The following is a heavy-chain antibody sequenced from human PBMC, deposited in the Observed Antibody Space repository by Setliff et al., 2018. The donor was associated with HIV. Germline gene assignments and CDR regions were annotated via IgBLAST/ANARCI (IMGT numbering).Heavy chain of an antibody. CDR3: ARSSVAGYPLYYFDY. J-gene: IGHJ4*02. CDR2: IIPIFGTA. D-gene: IGHD6-19*01. V-gene: IGHV1-69*05. Sequence: SVKVSCKASGGTFSSYAISWVRQAPGQGLEWMGGIIPIFGTANYAQKFQGRVTITTDESTSTAYMELSSLRSEDTAVYDCARSSVAGYPLYYFDYWGQGTLVTVSS. CDR1: GGTFSSYA.